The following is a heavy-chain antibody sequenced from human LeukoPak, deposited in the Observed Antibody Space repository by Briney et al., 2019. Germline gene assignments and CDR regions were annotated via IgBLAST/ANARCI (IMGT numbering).Heavy chain of an antibody. V-gene: IGHV1-24*01. CDR1: GYTLTELS. Sequence: ASVKVSCKVSGYTLTELSMHWVRQAPGKGLEWMGGFDPEDGETIYAQKFQGRVTMTEDTSTDTAYMELSSPRSEDTAVYYCATDLRDGYNLWYWGQGTLVTVSS. CDR3: ATDLRDGYNLWY. J-gene: IGHJ4*02. CDR2: FDPEDGET. D-gene: IGHD5-24*01.